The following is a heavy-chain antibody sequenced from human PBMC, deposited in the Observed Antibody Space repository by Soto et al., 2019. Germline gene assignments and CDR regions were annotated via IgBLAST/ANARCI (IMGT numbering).Heavy chain of an antibody. D-gene: IGHD3-10*01. J-gene: IGHJ4*02. V-gene: IGHV3-9*01. CDR1: GFTFDDYA. CDR3: ANDSGSGSKGRYYFDY. Sequence: EVQLVESGGGLVQPGRSLRLSCAASGFTFDDYAMHWVRQAPGKGLEWVSGISWNSGSIGYADSVKGRFTISRDNAKNSLYLQMNSLRAEDTALYYCANDSGSGSKGRYYFDYWGQGTLVTVSS. CDR2: ISWNSGSI.